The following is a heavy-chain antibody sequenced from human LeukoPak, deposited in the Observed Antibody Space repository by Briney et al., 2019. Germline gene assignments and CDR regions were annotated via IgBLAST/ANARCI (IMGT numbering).Heavy chain of an antibody. CDR1: GFTFTNFA. V-gene: IGHV3-23*01. Sequence: GVLRLSCAASGFTFTNFAMNWVRQAPGKGLEWVSSISESGDDTAYADSVKGRFTISRDNSRNTLYLQMISLRAEDTAVYYCAKQFVDVWGQGTLVTVSS. CDR2: ISESGDDT. J-gene: IGHJ5*02. CDR3: AKQFVDV. D-gene: IGHD5-24*01.